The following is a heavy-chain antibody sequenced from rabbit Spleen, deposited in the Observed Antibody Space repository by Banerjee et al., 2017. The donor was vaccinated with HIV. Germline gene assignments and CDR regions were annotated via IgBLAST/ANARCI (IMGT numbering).Heavy chain of an antibody. CDR3: ARGDGVIRLDL. CDR2: IHADYGDT. J-gene: IGHJ3*01. D-gene: IGHD2-1*01. CDR1: GIDFSSNA. V-gene: IGHV1S40*01. Sequence: QSLEESGGDLVKPGASLTLTCTASGIDFSSNAMCWVRQAPGKGPEWIACIHADYGDTDYASWVNGRFSASKTSSTTVTLQMTSLTAADTATYFCARGDGVIRLDLWGPGTLVTVS.